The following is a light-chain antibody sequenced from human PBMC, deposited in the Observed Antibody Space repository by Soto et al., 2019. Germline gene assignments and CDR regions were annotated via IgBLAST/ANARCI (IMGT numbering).Light chain of an antibody. CDR3: AAWDDSLNGYV. V-gene: IGLV1-44*01. CDR2: SNN. J-gene: IGLJ1*01. Sequence: QSLLTQPPSASGTPGQRVTSSCSGSSSNIGSNTVNWYQQLPGTAPKLLIYSNNQRPSGVPDRLSGSKSGTSASLAISGLQSEDEADYYCAAWDDSLNGYVFGTGTKVTVL. CDR1: SSNIGSNT.